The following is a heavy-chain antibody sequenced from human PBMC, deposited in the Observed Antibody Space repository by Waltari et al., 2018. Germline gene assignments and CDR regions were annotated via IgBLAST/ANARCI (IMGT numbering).Heavy chain of an antibody. CDR1: GFTFSSSS. CDR3: ARAPAAAGMLYYYYYGMDV. V-gene: IGHV3-21*01. Sequence: EVQLVESGGGLVKPGGSLRLSCAASGFTFSSSSMNWVRKAPGNGLEWVSSISSSSSYIYYEDSVKGRFTISRDNAKNSLYLQMNSLRAEDTAVYYCARAPAAAGMLYYYYYGMDVWGQGTTVTVSS. J-gene: IGHJ6*02. CDR2: ISSSSSYI. D-gene: IGHD6-13*01.